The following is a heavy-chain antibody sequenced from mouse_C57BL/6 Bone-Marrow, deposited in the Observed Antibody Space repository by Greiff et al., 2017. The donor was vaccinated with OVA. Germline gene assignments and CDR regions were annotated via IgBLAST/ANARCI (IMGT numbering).Heavy chain of an antibody. V-gene: IGHV1-82*01. D-gene: IGHD2-5*01. J-gene: IGHJ2*01. CDR3: ARYYSNYGA. CDR1: GYAFSSSW. Sequence: VKLMESGPELVKPGASVKISCKASGYAFSSSWMNWVKQRPGKGLEWIGRIYPGDGDTNYNGKFKGKATLTPDKSSSTAYMQLSSLTSEDSAVYFCARYYSNYGAWGQGTTLTVSS. CDR2: IYPGDGDT.